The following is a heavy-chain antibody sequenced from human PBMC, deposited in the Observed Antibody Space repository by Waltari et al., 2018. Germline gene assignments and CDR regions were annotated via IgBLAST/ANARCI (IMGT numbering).Heavy chain of an antibody. Sequence: EVQLVESGGGLVQPGGSLRLSCAASGFTFSSYDMHWVRQATGKGLEWVSAIGTARDTYYPGSVKGRFTISRENAKNSLYLQMNSLRAGDTAVYYCARAAVGAHAGGAFDIWGQGTMVTVSS. CDR1: GFTFSSYD. CDR3: ARAAVGAHAGGAFDI. J-gene: IGHJ3*02. CDR2: IGTARDT. V-gene: IGHV3-13*01. D-gene: IGHD1-26*01.